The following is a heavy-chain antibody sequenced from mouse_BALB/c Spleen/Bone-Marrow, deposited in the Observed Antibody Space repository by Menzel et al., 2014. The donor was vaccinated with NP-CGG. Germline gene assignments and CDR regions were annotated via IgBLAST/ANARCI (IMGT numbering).Heavy chain of an antibody. Sequence: DVHLVESGGGLVKPGGSLKLSCAASGFAFSSYDMSWVRQTPEKRLEWVAYISSGGGSTYYSDTVKGRFTISRDNAKNTLYLGMSSLKSEDTAMYYCARHMIRGFAYWGQGTLVTVSA. J-gene: IGHJ3*01. CDR3: ARHMIRGFAY. CDR1: GFAFSSYD. D-gene: IGHD2-4*01. CDR2: ISSGGGST. V-gene: IGHV5-12-1*01.